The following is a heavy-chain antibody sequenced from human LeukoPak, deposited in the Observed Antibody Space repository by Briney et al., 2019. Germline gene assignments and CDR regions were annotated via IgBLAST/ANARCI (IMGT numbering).Heavy chain of an antibody. CDR2: ISSSSSYI. CDR1: GFTFGSYS. J-gene: IGHJ6*03. V-gene: IGHV3-21*01. Sequence: PGGSLRLSCAASGFTFGSYSMNWVRQAPGKGLEWVSSISSSSSYIYYADSVKGRFTISRDNAKNSLYLQMNSLRAEDTAVYYCARVSIAAAPYYMDVWGKGTTVTVSS. CDR3: ARVSIAAAPYYMDV. D-gene: IGHD6-13*01.